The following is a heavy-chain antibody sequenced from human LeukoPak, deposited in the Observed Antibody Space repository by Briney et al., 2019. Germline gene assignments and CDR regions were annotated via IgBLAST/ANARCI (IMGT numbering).Heavy chain of an antibody. CDR2: ISGSGGST. J-gene: IGHJ4*02. CDR1: GFTFSSYA. CDR3: AKDSKRWLQLARVY. Sequence: GGSLRLSCAASGFTFSSYAMSWVRQAPGKGLEWVSAISGSGGSTYYADSVKGRFTISRDNSKNTLYLQMNSLRAEDTAVYYCAKDSKRWLQLARVYWGQGTLVTVSS. V-gene: IGHV3-23*01. D-gene: IGHD5-24*01.